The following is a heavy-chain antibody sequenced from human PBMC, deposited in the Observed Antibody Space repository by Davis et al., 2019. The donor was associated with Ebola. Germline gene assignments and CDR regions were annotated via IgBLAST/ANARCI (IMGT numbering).Heavy chain of an antibody. Sequence: PSETLSLTCTVSGGSISSSSYYWGWILQPPGRGLEWIGSMYYSGSTYYNPSLKSRVTISVDTSKNQFSLKLSSVTAADTAVYYCARHPDTDFDYWGQGILVTVSS. CDR1: GGSISSSSYY. CDR2: MYYSGST. D-gene: IGHD5-18*01. CDR3: ARHPDTDFDY. J-gene: IGHJ4*02. V-gene: IGHV4-39*01.